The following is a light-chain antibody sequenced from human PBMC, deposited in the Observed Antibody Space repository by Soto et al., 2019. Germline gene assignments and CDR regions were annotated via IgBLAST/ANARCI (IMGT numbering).Light chain of an antibody. Sequence: PSFLSASVGDRVTITCRASQGISSNLAGYQQKPGKAPKLLIYAASTLQSGVTSRFSGSGSGTEFTLTISSLQPEDFATYYCQQFNSYPITFGQGTRLEI. CDR3: QQFNSYPIT. V-gene: IGKV1-9*01. CDR1: QGISSN. CDR2: AAS. J-gene: IGKJ5*01.